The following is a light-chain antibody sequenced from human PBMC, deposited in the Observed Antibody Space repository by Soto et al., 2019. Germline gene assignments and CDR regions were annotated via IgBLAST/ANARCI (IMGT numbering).Light chain of an antibody. CDR3: QQHNSYPFP. CDR1: QSISSW. Sequence: DIQMTQSPSTLSASVGDRVTITCRASQSISSWLAWYQQKPGKAPKLLIYKASSLESGVPSRFSGSGSGTEFTHTISSLQPDDFATYYCQQHNSYPFPFGPGTKVDIK. CDR2: KAS. J-gene: IGKJ3*01. V-gene: IGKV1-5*03.